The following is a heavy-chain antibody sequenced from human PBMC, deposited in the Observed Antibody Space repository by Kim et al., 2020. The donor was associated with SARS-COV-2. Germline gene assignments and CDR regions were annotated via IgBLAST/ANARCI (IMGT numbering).Heavy chain of an antibody. V-gene: IGHV1-3*01. CDR1: GYTFTSYA. CDR3: ARVLTGIVGATTSLDY. J-gene: IGHJ4*02. Sequence: ASVKVSCKASGYTFTSYAMHWVRQAPGQRLEWMGWINAGNGNTKYSQKFQGRVTITRDTSASTAYMELSSLRSEDTAVYYCARVLTGIVGATTSLDYWGQGTLVTVSS. D-gene: IGHD1-26*01. CDR2: INAGNGNT.